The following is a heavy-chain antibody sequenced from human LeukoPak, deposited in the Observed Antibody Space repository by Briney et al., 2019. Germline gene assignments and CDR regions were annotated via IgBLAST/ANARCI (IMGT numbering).Heavy chain of an antibody. CDR1: GGSFSRYY. V-gene: IGHV4-34*01. CDR2: INHSGSA. D-gene: IGHD1-1*01. J-gene: IGHJ6*03. Sequence: SETLSLTCAVYGGSFSRYYWTWIRQPPGKGLEWIGEINHSGSANYNPSLKSRVTISVDASKNQFSLKLSSVTAADTAVYYCARGSPHNYYYYYYMDVWGKGTTVTISS. CDR3: ARGSPHNYYYYYYMDV.